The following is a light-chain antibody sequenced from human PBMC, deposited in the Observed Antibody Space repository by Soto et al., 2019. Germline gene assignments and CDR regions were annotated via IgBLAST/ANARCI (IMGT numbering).Light chain of an antibody. V-gene: IGKV2-24*01. J-gene: IGKJ2*01. CDR2: KIS. CDR3: MQATITYT. Sequence: DIVLTQTRLSSPVTLGQPASISCRSSQSLVHIDGNTYFNWLQQRTGQPPRLLIYKISNRFPGVPDRFSGSCAVTDFTLKISRVEAEDVGVSYCMQATITYTFGQGTRQEIK. CDR1: QSLVHIDGNTY.